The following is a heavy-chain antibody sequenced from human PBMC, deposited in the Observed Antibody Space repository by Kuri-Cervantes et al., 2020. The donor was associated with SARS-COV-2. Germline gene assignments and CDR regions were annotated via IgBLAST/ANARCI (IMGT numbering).Heavy chain of an antibody. CDR2: ISSGSYIT. CDR1: GFTFSSYA. J-gene: IGHJ6*03. CDR3: ASLLSGGGAHLYYFYMDA. D-gene: IGHD3-16*01. Sequence: GGSLRLSCAASGFTFSSYAMSWVREAPGKGLEWVAAISSGSYITHYADSVKGRFTISRDDSKNTLHPQMDSLRAEDTAVYYCASLLSGGGAHLYYFYMDAWGKGTSVTVSS. V-gene: IGHV3-23*01.